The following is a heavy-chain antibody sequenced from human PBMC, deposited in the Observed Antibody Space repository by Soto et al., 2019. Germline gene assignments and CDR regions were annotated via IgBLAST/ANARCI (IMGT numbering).Heavy chain of an antibody. CDR3: AHGTGKGYYYGMEV. CDR2: ICGNYVK. D-gene: IGHD3-9*01. CDR1: GSSPSTSRVL. Sequence: SGNTAVNPTQTHTRTYTLSGSSPSTSRVLVGWFRQPPGTALECLALICGNYVKRERPSLKSRLTITKDTSKNQVVLTMTIMEPVDTATYYCAHGTGKGYYYGMEVWGQGT. J-gene: IGHJ6*02. V-gene: IGHV2-5*01.